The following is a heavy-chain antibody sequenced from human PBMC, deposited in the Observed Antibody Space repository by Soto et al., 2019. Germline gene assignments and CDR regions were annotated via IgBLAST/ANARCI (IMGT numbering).Heavy chain of an antibody. CDR1: GFTVCSNY. J-gene: IGHJ3*02. Sequence: EVQLVESGGGLIQPGGSLRLSCAASGFTVCSNYMSWVRQAPGKGLEWVSVIYSGGSTYYADSVKGRFTISRDNSKNTLYLQMNSLRAEDTAVYYCCVLPIEFREGDNDAFDIWGQGTMVTVSS. V-gene: IGHV3-53*01. CDR3: CVLPIEFREGDNDAFDI. CDR2: IYSGGST.